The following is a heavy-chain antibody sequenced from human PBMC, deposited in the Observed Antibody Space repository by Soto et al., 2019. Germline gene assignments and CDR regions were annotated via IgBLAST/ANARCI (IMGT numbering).Heavy chain of an antibody. CDR3: AELKTYDVFKKTYY. Sequence: SETQSHTYAVSGSYICTSNLLSWVRKSPGKGLEWIGEIHDSGSTESNPSLKSRVTISLDKSKNQFSLNVSSVTAADTAGYYCAELKTYDVFKKTYYWGPGSPVTVS. D-gene: IGHD3-16*01. J-gene: IGHJ4*02. V-gene: IGHV4-4*02. CDR1: GSYICTSNL. CDR2: IHDSGST.